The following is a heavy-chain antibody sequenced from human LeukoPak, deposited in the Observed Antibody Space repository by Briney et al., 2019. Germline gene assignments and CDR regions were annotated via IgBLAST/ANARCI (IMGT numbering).Heavy chain of an antibody. J-gene: IGHJ1*01. D-gene: IGHD6-13*01. Sequence: GGSLRLSCAASGFTFSSYAMSWVRQAPGKGLEWVSAISGSGGSTSYADSVKGRFTISRDNSKNTLYLQMNSLRAEDTAVYYCATHSSSWYEYFQHWGQGTLVTVSS. CDR3: ATHSSSWYEYFQH. CDR1: GFTFSSYA. V-gene: IGHV3-23*01. CDR2: ISGSGGST.